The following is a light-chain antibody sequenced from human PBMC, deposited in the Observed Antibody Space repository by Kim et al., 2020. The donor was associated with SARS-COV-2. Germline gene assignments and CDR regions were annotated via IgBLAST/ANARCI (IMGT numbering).Light chain of an antibody. V-gene: IGLV3-21*03. Sequence: SYELTQPPSVSVAPGKTARITRVGNNIGSKSVHWYQQKPGQAPVLVVYDDSDRPSGIPERFSGSNSGNTATLTISRVEAGDEADYYCQVWDSSSDHVVFGGGTQLSV. J-gene: IGLJ2*01. CDR1: NIGSKS. CDR2: DDS. CDR3: QVWDSSSDHVV.